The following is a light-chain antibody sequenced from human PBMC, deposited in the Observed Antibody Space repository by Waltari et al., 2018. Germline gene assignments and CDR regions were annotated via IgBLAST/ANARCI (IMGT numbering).Light chain of an antibody. V-gene: IGLV4-69*01. CDR2: VNSDGSH. J-gene: IGLJ2*01. CDR1: SGHSSYA. CDR3: QTWGAGFRV. Sequence: QLVLTQSPSASASLGASVKLTCTLSSGHSSYAIAWHQQQPEKGPHYLSKVNSDGSHSKGDWIPDHFSGSSSGAERYLPISSLQSEDEADYYCQTWGAGFRVFGGGTKLTVL.